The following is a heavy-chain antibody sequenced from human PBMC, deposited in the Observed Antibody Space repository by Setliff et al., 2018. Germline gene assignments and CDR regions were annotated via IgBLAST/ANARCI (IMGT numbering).Heavy chain of an antibody. CDR1: GYTFTSYY. D-gene: IGHD6-13*01. V-gene: IGHV1-46*01. J-gene: IGHJ6*02. Sequence: GASVKVSCKASGYTFTSYYMHWVRQAPGQGLEWMGIINPSGGSTSYAQKFQGRVTMTRDTSTSTVYMELSSLRSEDTAVYYCASLGLAAAREDYYYYGMDVWGQGTTVTVS. CDR2: INPSGGST. CDR3: ASLGLAAAREDYYYYGMDV.